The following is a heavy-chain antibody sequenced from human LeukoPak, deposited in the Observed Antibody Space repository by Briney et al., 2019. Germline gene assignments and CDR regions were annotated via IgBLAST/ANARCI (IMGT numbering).Heavy chain of an antibody. CDR2: IYTSGST. J-gene: IGHJ4*02. CDR1: GGSISSYY. CDR3: ARQDSSGYYDYYFDY. D-gene: IGHD3-22*01. Sequence: SETLPLTCTVSGGSISSYYWSWIRQPAGKGPEWIGRIYTSGSTNYNPSLKSRVTMSVDTSKNQFSLKLSSVTAADTTVYYCARQDSSGYYDYYFDYWGQGTLVTVSS. V-gene: IGHV4-4*07.